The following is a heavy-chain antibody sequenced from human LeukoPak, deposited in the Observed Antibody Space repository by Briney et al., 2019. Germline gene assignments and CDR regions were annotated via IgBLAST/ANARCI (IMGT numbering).Heavy chain of an antibody. D-gene: IGHD3-22*01. V-gene: IGHV3-21*01. J-gene: IGHJ3*02. Sequence: GESLRLSCAASGFTFIRYDMNWVRQAPGKGLEWVSSISSSSNYIYYADSVRGRFTISRDNAKNSLYLQMTSLRAEDTAVYYCAREVSMIGTIGAFDIWGQGTMVTVSS. CDR3: AREVSMIGTIGAFDI. CDR1: GFTFIRYD. CDR2: ISSSSNYI.